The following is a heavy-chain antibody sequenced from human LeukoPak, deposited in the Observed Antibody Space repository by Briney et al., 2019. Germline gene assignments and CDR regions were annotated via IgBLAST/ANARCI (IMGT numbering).Heavy chain of an antibody. Sequence: PGGSLRLSCAASGFTFDDYAMHWVRQAPGKGLVWVSRINSDGSTTNYADSVKGRFTISRDNAKNTLYLQMNSLRAEDTAVYYCAREGSVLDFDYWGQGTLVTVSS. CDR3: AREGSVLDFDY. D-gene: IGHD6-19*01. CDR1: GFTFDDYA. V-gene: IGHV3-74*01. J-gene: IGHJ4*02. CDR2: INSDGSTT.